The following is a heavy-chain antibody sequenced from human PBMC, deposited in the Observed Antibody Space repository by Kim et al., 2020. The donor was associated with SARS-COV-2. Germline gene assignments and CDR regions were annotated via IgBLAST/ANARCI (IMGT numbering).Heavy chain of an antibody. J-gene: IGHJ4*02. Sequence: SETLSLTCTVSGGSISSSSYYWGWIRQPPGKGLEWIGSIYYSGSTYYNPFLKSRVTISVDTSKNQFSLKLSSVTAADTAVYYCARLSRSDWYVGPAATQYYFDYWGQGTLVTVSS. CDR2: IYYSGST. CDR1: GGSISSSSYY. CDR3: ARLSRSDWYVGPAATQYYFDY. V-gene: IGHV4-39*01. D-gene: IGHD6-19*01.